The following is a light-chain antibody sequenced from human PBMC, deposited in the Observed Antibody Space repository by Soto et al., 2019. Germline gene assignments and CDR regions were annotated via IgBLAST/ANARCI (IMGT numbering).Light chain of an antibody. CDR2: GNT. J-gene: IGLJ2*01. CDR3: QSYDSSLSSQVV. V-gene: IGLV1-40*01. CDR1: SSNIGAGYD. Sequence: QSVLTQPPSVSGAPGQRVTISCTGNSSNIGAGYDVHWYQQVPGTAPKLLIYGNTSRPSGVPDRFSGSKSGTSASLAITGLQAEDEADYHCQSYDSSLSSQVVFGGGTKLTVL.